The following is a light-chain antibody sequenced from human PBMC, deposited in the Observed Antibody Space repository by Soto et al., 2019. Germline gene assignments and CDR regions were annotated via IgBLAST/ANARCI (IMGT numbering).Light chain of an antibody. CDR3: QQCGSSTWT. CDR1: QSVSSYY. V-gene: IGKV3-20*01. CDR2: AAS. Sequence: EIVLTQSPGTLSLSPGERATLSCRASQSVSSYYLAWYQQKPGQAPRLLIYAASSRATGIPDRFSGGGSGTDFTLTISRLEPEEFAVYYCQQCGSSTWTFGQRTKVEI. J-gene: IGKJ1*01.